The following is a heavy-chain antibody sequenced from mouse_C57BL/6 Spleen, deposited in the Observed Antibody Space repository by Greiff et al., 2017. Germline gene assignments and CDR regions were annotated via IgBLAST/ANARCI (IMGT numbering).Heavy chain of an antibody. D-gene: IGHD1-1*01. CDR1: GYAFSSSW. J-gene: IGHJ4*01. V-gene: IGHV1-82*01. CDR2: IYPGDGDT. Sequence: QVQLQQSGPELVKPGASVKISCKASGYAFSSSWMNWVKQRPGKGLEWIGRIYPGDGDTNYNGKFKGKATLTADKSSSTAYMQLSSLTSEDSAVYFCARGYYYGSSGYAMDYWGQGTSVTVSS. CDR3: ARGYYYGSSGYAMDY.